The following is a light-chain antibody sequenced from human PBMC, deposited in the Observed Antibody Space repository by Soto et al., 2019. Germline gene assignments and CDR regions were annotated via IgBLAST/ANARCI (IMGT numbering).Light chain of an antibody. J-gene: IGKJ1*01. CDR1: QSVSDN. CDR2: SAS. CDR3: QQYNKWPKM. V-gene: IGKV3-15*01. Sequence: EVVLTQSPATLSVSPCERATLSCRASQSVSDNLAWYQQKPGQAPRLLIYSASTRATGIPARFSGSGSGTEFTLTISSLQSEDFAVYYCQQYNKWPKMFGQGTKVDIK.